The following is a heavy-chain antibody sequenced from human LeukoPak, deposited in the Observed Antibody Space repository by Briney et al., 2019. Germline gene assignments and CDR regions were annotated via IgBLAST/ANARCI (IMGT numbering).Heavy chain of an antibody. V-gene: IGHV3-23*01. CDR1: GFTFSSYA. D-gene: IGHD2-2*01. Sequence: GGSLRLSCAASGFTFSSYAMSWVRQAPGKGLEWVSAISGSGGSTYYADSVKGRFTISRDNSKNTLYLQMNSLRAEDTAVFYCAKQLLALGGADYWGQGTLVTVSS. CDR2: ISGSGGST. CDR3: AKQLLALGGADY. J-gene: IGHJ4*02.